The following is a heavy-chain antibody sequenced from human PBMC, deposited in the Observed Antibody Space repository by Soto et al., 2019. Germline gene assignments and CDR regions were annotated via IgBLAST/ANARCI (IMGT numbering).Heavy chain of an antibody. CDR3: ARKSTVNPTRPYWYFDL. J-gene: IGHJ2*01. Sequence: VELVESGGGLVHPGESLRLSCATSGITFSSHAMRWVRQAPGRGLEWVSTVSGAGDYTYHADAVKGRFTISRDNSKSTAYLQMSNLRAEDSAVYYCARKSTVNPTRPYWYFDLWGRGSLVSVSS. CDR1: GITFSSHA. V-gene: IGHV3-23*04. CDR2: VSGAGDYT. D-gene: IGHD4-4*01.